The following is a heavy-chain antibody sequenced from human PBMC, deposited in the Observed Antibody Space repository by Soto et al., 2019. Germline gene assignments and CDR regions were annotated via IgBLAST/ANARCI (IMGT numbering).Heavy chain of an antibody. CDR2: IYYSGST. V-gene: IGHV4-30-4*01. D-gene: IGHD3-10*01. J-gene: IGHJ4*02. CDR1: GGSISSGDYY. CDR3: ASPKGSPYFAY. Sequence: QVQLQESGPGLVKPSQTLSLTCTVSGGSISSGDYYWSWIRQPPGKGLEWIGNIYYSGSTYYNPSLQRQVTITVATSKNPCSLKLRSVTAADTAVYYCASPKGSPYFAYWGQGTLVTVSS.